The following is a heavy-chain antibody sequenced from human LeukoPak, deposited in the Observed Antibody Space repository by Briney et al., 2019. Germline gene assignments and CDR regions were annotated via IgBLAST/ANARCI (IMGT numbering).Heavy chain of an antibody. V-gene: IGHV3-30*02. D-gene: IGHD1-7*01. CDR2: IRYDGSNK. Sequence: QPGGSLRLSCAASGFTFSSYGMHWVRQAPGKGLEWVAFIRYDGSNKYYADSVKGRFTISRDNSKNTLYLQMNSLRAEDTAVYYWAKQGGTLLMRDHAYYFDYWGQGTLVTVSS. CDR1: GFTFSSYG. CDR3: AKQGGTLLMRDHAYYFDY. J-gene: IGHJ4*02.